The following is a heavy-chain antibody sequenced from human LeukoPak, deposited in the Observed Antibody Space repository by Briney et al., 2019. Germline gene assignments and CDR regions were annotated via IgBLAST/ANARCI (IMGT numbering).Heavy chain of an antibody. D-gene: IGHD6-13*01. CDR3: ARKGRIAAAGGKYYYYYGMDV. CDR2: IIPIFGTA. CDR1: GGTFSSYA. V-gene: IGHV1-69*05. Sequence: GSSVKVSCKASGGTFSSYAISWVRQAPGQWLEWMGGIIPIFGTANYAQKLQGRVTMTTDTSTSTAYMELRSLRSDDTAVYYCARKGRIAAAGGKYYYYYGMDVWGQGTTVTVSS. J-gene: IGHJ6*02.